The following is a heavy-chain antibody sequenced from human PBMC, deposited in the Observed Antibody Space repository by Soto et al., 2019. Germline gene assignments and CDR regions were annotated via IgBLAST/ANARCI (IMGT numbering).Heavy chain of an antibody. CDR2: IIPIFGTA. CDR3: ASRYCSGDSRHGFAI. J-gene: IGHJ3*02. V-gene: IGHV1-69*13. CDR1: GGTFSSYA. D-gene: IGHD2-15*01. Sequence: SVKVSCKASGGTFSSYAISWVRQAPGQGLEWMGGIIPIFGTANYAQRFQGRVTITADESTSTAYMELSSLRSEDTAVYYCASRYCSGDSRHGFAICGQGTMVTVSS.